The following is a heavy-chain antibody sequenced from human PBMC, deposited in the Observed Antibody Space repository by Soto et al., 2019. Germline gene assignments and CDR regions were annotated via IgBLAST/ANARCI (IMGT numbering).Heavy chain of an antibody. CDR3: ARGGSNDWQVAFDI. D-gene: IGHD3-9*01. V-gene: IGHV4-34*01. J-gene: IGHJ3*02. Sequence: PSETLSLTCVVSGGSFSTYYYNWIRQSPGKGLEWIGEINHSGNNNYSPSLKSRVTMSLDTSKNQFSLKLTSGTAADTAVYYCARGGSNDWQVAFDIWGQGTMVT. CDR1: GGSFSTYY. CDR2: INHSGNN.